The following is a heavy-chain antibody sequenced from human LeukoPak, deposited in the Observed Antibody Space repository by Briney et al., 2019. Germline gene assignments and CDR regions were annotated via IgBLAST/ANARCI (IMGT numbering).Heavy chain of an antibody. Sequence: SETLSLTCAVYGGSFSGYYWSWIRQPPGKGLEWIGEINHSGSTNYNPSLKSRVTISVDTSKNQFSLKLSSVTAADTAVYYCARDRLGYSSDWYFPWGQGTLVTVSS. V-gene: IGHV4-34*01. D-gene: IGHD6-19*01. CDR2: INHSGST. CDR3: ARDRLGYSSDWYFP. CDR1: GGSFSGYY. J-gene: IGHJ5*02.